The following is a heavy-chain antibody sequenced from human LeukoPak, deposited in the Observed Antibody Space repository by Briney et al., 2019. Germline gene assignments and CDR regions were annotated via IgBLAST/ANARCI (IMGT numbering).Heavy chain of an antibody. D-gene: IGHD5-12*01. V-gene: IGHV4-34*01. CDR2: INHSGST. J-gene: IGHJ5*02. CDR1: GGSFSGYY. CDR3: ARDPSYDDGFDP. Sequence: ASETLSLTCAVYGGSFSGYYWSWIRQPPGKGLEWIGEINHSGSTNYNPSLKSRVTISVDTSKNQFSLKLSSVTAADTAVYYCARDPSYDDGFDPWGQGTLVTVSS.